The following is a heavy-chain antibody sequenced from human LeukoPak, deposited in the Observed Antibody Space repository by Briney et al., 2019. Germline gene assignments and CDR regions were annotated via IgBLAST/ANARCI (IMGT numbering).Heavy chain of an antibody. CDR3: GRYLYAYGLDV. Sequence: PGGSLRLSCEASSGFTFTTNWMAWVRQAPGKGLEWVATINNEGTEKNYVDSVRGRFTVSRDNAKDSLSLQMNSLRAEDTAVYYCGRYLYAYGLDVWGLGTTVTVSS. CDR2: INNEGTEK. V-gene: IGHV3-7*01. CDR1: GFTFTTNW. J-gene: IGHJ6*02. D-gene: IGHD2/OR15-2a*01.